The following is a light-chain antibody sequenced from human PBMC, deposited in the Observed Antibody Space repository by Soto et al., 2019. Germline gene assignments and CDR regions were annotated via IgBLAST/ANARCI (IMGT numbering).Light chain of an antibody. CDR2: AVS. V-gene: IGLV2-14*03. CDR3: ISYTDRQSYL. CDR1: SSDIGSYDH. J-gene: IGLJ1*01. Sequence: LAQPASVSGSPGQSITISCSGTSSDIGSYDHVAWYQQFPGKSPKLIIYAVSDRPSGVSDRFSGSKSGISASLTISGLQTEDEADYYCISYTDRQSYLFGTGTKVTVL.